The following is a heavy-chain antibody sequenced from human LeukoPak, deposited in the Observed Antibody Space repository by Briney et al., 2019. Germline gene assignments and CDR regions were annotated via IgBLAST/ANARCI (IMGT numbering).Heavy chain of an antibody. CDR1: GYTFTYYV. D-gene: IGHD3-10*01. V-gene: IGHV1-2*02. J-gene: IGHJ4*02. CDR3: ARDYYGSGAGGVAN. Sequence: ASVKVSCKTSGYTFTYYVISWVRQAPGQGLEWMGWINPNSGGTNYAQKFQGRVTMTRGTSISTAYMELSRLRSDDTAVYYCARDYYGSGAGGVANWGQGTLVTVSS. CDR2: INPNSGGT.